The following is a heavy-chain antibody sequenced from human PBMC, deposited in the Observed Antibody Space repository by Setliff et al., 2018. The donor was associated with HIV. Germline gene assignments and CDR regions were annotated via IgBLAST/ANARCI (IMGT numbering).Heavy chain of an antibody. Sequence: GGSLRLSCAASGFTFSSYWIHWVRQAPGKGLVWVSRISADGSNKYYADSVKGRFTISRDNSKNTLYLQMNSLRAEDTAVYYCARWGHAADYYYYGMDVWGQGTTVTVS. D-gene: IGHD7-27*01. CDR3: ARWGHAADYYYYGMDV. CDR2: ISADGSNK. V-gene: IGHV3-74*01. J-gene: IGHJ6*02. CDR1: GFTFSSYW.